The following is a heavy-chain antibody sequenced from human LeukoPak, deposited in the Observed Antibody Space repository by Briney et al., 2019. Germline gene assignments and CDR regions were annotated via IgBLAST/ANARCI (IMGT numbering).Heavy chain of an antibody. V-gene: IGHV3-66*01. CDR1: GFTVSSNY. CDR2: IYSGGST. CDR3: ATAGVRGVYYFDY. Sequence: GGSLRLSCAASGFTVSSNYMSWVCQAPGKGLEWVSVIYSGGSTYYADSVKGRFTISRDNSKNTLYLQMNSLGAEDTAVYYCATAGVRGVYYFDYWGQGTLVTVSS. D-gene: IGHD3-10*01. J-gene: IGHJ4*02.